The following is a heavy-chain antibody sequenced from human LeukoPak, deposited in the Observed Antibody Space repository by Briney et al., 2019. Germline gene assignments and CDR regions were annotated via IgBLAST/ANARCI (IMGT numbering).Heavy chain of an antibody. Sequence: PGRSLRLSCAASGFTFSSYAMHWVRQAPGKGLEWVAVISYDGSNKYYADSVKGRFTISRDNSKNTLYLQMNSLRAEDTAVYYCAKDLIWFGDSSDAFDIWGQGTMVTVSS. CDR2: ISYDGSNK. D-gene: IGHD3-10*01. CDR1: GFTFSSYA. J-gene: IGHJ3*02. V-gene: IGHV3-30*04. CDR3: AKDLIWFGDSSDAFDI.